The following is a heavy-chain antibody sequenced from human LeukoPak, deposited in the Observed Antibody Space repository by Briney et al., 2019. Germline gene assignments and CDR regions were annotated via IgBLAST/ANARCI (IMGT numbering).Heavy chain of an antibody. D-gene: IGHD6-19*01. J-gene: IGHJ4*02. V-gene: IGHV3-7*01. CDR3: ARGYSSGWYGGY. CDR2: IKEDGSEK. Sequence: GGSLRLSCAASGFTFSTYWMSWVRQAPGKGLEWVANIKEDGSEKYYVDSVKGRFTISRDNAKNSLNLQMTSLRADDTAVYYCARGYSSGWYGGYWGQGTLVTVSS. CDR1: GFTFSTYW.